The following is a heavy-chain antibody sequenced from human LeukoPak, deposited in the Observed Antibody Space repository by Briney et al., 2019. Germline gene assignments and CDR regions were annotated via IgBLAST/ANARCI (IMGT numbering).Heavy chain of an antibody. V-gene: IGHV4-34*01. CDR3: AREGWRAYYYYYGMDV. D-gene: IGHD6-19*01. CDR2: INHSGST. Sequence: SETLSLTCAVYGGSFSGYYWSWIRQPPGKGLEWIGEINHSGSTNYNPSLKSRVTISVDTSKNQFSLKLSSVTAADTAVYYCAREGWRAYYYYYGMDVWGQGTTATVSS. CDR1: GGSFSGYY. J-gene: IGHJ6*02.